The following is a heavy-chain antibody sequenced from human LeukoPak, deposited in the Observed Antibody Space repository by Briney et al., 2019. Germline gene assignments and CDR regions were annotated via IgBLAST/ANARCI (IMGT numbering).Heavy chain of an antibody. Sequence: SQTLSLTCTVSGSSISSGGYYWSWIRQHPGKGLEWIGYIYYSGSTYYNPSLKSRVTISVDTSKNQFSLKLSSVTAADTAVYYCARGPAATLFDYWGQGTLVTVSS. CDR2: IYYSGST. CDR1: GSSISSGGYY. J-gene: IGHJ4*02. D-gene: IGHD2-2*01. V-gene: IGHV4-31*03. CDR3: ARGPAATLFDY.